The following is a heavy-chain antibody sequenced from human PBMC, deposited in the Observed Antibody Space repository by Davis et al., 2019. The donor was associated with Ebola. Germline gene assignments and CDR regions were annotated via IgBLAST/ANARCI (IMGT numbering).Heavy chain of an antibody. CDR2: IYYSGST. CDR1: GGSISSGGYY. D-gene: IGHD2-15*01. V-gene: IGHV4-30-4*01. J-gene: IGHJ4*02. Sequence: SETLSLTCTVSGGSISSGGYYWSWIRQPPGKGLEWIGNIYYSGSTSYNPSLKSRLTISVDTSKNQFSLKLSSVTAADTAVYYCASNGPYCSGGSCYSAFDYWGQGTLVTVSS. CDR3: ASNGPYCSGGSCYSAFDY.